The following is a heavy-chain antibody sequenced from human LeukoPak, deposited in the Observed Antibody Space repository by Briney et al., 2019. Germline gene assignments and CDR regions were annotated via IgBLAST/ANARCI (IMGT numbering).Heavy chain of an antibody. D-gene: IGHD4-17*01. CDR2: IYNSGHT. Sequence: SETLSLTCTVSGGSISNYYWSWIRQPPGKGLEWIGYIYNSGHTNYNPSLKSRVTISEDTSKNQLSLRLSSVTAADTAVYYCARAAVTTSRYSQHWGQGTLVTVSS. CDR3: ARAAVTTSRYSQH. J-gene: IGHJ1*01. V-gene: IGHV4-59*01. CDR1: GGSISNYY.